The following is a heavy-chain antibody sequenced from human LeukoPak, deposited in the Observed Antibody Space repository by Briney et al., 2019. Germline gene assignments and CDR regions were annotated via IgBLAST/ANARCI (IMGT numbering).Heavy chain of an antibody. CDR3: ARDRLGDLDY. CDR1: GGSISSGSYY. CDR2: IYTSGST. J-gene: IGHJ4*02. V-gene: IGHV4-61*02. D-gene: IGHD3-16*01. Sequence: SQTLSLTCTVSGGSISSGSYYWSWIRHPAGKGLEWIGRIYTSGSTNYNPSLTSRVTISVDTAKNQFSMMLSSVTAAETAVYYCARDRLGDLDYWGQGTLVTVSS.